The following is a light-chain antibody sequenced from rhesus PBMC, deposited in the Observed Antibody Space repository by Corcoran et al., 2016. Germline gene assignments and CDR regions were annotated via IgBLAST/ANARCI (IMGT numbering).Light chain of an antibody. CDR1: SSDIGGYNR. J-gene: IGLJ1*01. CDR3: SSYASSSTYI. Sequence: QAAPNQSPSVSGSPGQSVTISCTGTSSDIGGYNRVSWYQQHPGKAPKLMIYEVSKRPSGVSDRFSGSKSGNTASLTISGLQAEDEADYYGSSYASSSTYIFGAGTRLTVL. CDR2: EVS. V-gene: IGLV2-13*03.